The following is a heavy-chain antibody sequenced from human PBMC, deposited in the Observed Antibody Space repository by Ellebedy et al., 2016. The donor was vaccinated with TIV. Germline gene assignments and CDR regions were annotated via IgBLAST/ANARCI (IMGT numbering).Heavy chain of an antibody. CDR1: GFTSSSYA. D-gene: IGHD5-12*01. CDR2: ISGSGDTT. CDR3: AKAAVATTGRLGDY. J-gene: IGHJ4*02. V-gene: IGHV3-23*01. Sequence: GGSLRLSXAASGFTSSSYAMSWVRQAPGKGLEWVSAISGSGDTTYYADSVKGRFTISRDNSKTTLYLQMNSLRAEDTAVYYCAKAAVATTGRLGDYWGQGTLVTVSS.